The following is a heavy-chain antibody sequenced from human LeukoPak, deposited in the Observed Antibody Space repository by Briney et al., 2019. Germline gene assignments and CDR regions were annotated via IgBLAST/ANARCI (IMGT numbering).Heavy chain of an antibody. CDR1: GFTFSSYG. CDR2: IWYDGSNK. D-gene: IGHD2-2*02. CDR3: ARWGVPAAIREGTYYHYYGMDV. J-gene: IGHJ6*02. V-gene: IGHV3-33*01. Sequence: GRSLRLSCAASGFTFSSYGMHWVRQAPGKGLEWVAVIWYDGSNKYYADSVEGRFTISRDNSKNTLYLQMNSLRAEDTAVYYCARWGVPAAIREGTYYHYYGMDVWGQGTTVTVSS.